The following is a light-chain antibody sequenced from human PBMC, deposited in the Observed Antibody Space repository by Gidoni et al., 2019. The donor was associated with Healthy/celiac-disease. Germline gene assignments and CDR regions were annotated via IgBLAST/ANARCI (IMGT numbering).Light chain of an antibody. CDR2: EGS. J-gene: IGLJ1*01. V-gene: IGLV2-23*01. CDR1: SSDVGSYNL. CDR3: CSYAGSRTYV. Sequence: QSALTQPASVSGSPGQSITISCTGTSSDVGSYNLVSWYQQHPGKAPKLMIYEGSKRPSGVSKRFSGSKSGNTASLTISGLQAEDEADYYCCSYAGSRTYVFGTGTKVTVL.